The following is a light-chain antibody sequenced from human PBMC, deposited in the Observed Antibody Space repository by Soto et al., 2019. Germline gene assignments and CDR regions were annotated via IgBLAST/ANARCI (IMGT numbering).Light chain of an antibody. CDR3: QHTYDSPA. CDR1: RSIYNY. V-gene: IGKV1-39*01. Sequence: IQMTQSPSSLSASVGDRVTITCRASRSIYNYLHWYQQKPGKAPKLLIFGASTLYSGIPSSFRGSTSGSGFTSYSLTVTSLHPEVFATYACQHTYDSPAFGGGTTVQVK. J-gene: IGKJ4*01. CDR2: GAS.